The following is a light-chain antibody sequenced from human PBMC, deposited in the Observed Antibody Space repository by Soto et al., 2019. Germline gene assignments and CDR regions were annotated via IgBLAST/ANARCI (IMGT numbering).Light chain of an antibody. CDR2: EVS. CDR1: SSDVGGYNY. Sequence: QSALTQRASVSGSPGQSITISCTGTSSDVGGYNYVSWYQQHPGKAPKLMIYEVSNRPSGVSNRFSGSKSGNTASLTISGLQAEDEADYYCSSYTSSTTRVFGGGTKVTV. J-gene: IGLJ2*01. V-gene: IGLV2-14*01. CDR3: SSYTSSTTRV.